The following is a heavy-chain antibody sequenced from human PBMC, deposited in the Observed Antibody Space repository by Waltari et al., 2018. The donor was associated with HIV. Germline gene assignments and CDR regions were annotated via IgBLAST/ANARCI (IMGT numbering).Heavy chain of an antibody. V-gene: IGHV5-51*01. Sequence: EVQLLQPGAEVKKPGESLNISCKGSGYSFPGYWIGWVRQKPGKGLEWMGIIYHRDSETRLSPSVQGQVTISADKSIDTAYLHWTSLKASDTAIYYCTRQLYRGGEVAYWGQGTLVTVSS. D-gene: IGHD3-10*01. CDR1: GYSFPGYW. CDR3: TRQLYRGGEVAY. J-gene: IGHJ4*02. CDR2: IYHRDSET.